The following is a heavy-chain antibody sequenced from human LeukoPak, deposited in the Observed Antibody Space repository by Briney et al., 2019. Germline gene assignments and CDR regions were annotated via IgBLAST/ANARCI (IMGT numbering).Heavy chain of an antibody. CDR1: GFTFSSYS. V-gene: IGHV3-21*01. D-gene: IGHD3-22*01. CDR3: ARDKYYYDSSGYYYLGYFDY. Sequence: GGSLRLSCAAPGFTFSSYSMNWVRQAPGKGLEWVSSISSSSSYIYYADSVKGRFTISRDNAKNSLYLQMNSLRAEDTAVYYCARDKYYYDSSGYYYLGYFDYWGQGTLVTVSS. J-gene: IGHJ4*02. CDR2: ISSSSSYI.